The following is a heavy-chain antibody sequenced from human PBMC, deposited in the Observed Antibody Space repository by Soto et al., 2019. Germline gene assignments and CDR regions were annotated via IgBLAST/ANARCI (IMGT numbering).Heavy chain of an antibody. D-gene: IGHD2-8*01. CDR2: ILYDGST. V-gene: IGHV4-39*01. J-gene: IGHJ6*02. Sequence: SETLSLTCTVSGGSISSSSYYWVWIRQPPGKGLEWVGSILYDGSTYSNPSLKSRVTISADTSKNQLSLKLRSVTAADTGLYYCARRCTNGVCYSYYGMDVWGQGTTVTVSS. CDR3: ARRCTNGVCYSYYGMDV. CDR1: GGSISSSSYY.